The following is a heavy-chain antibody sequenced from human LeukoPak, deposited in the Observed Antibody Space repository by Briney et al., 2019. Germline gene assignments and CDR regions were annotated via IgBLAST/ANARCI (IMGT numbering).Heavy chain of an antibody. CDR1: GYTFTSYG. D-gene: IGHD6-13*01. CDR2: ISAYNGNT. J-gene: IGHJ5*02. V-gene: IGHV1-18*04. CDR3: AYVRRSGWYDNWFDP. Sequence: GASVKVSCKASGYTFTSYGISWVRQAPGQGLEWMGWISAYNGNTNYAQKLQGRVTMTTDTSTSTAYMELRSLRSDDTAVYYCAYVRRSGWYDNWFDPWGQGTLVTVSS.